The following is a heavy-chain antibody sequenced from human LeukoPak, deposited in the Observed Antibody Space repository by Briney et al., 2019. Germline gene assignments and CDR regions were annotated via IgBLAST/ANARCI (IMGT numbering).Heavy chain of an antibody. D-gene: IGHD4-17*01. CDR1: GGSISSYY. J-gene: IGHJ6*02. CDR3: ARFPHYGDYGMDV. V-gene: IGHV4-59*08. Sequence: SETLSLTCTVSGGSISSYYWSWIRQPPGKGLEWIAYISDIGSINYNPSLKSRVTISLDTSKNQFSLKLSSVTAADTAVYYCARFPHYGDYGMDVWGQGTTVTVSS. CDR2: ISDIGSI.